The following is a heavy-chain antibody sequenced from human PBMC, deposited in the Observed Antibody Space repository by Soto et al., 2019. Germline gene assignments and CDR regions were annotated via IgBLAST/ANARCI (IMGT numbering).Heavy chain of an antibody. CDR3: ERRHGDPSSAAGFDY. V-gene: IGHV1-18*01. CDR1: GYIFTDFS. CDR2: IGTYSGRS. J-gene: IGHJ4*02. Sequence: QIQLVQSGAEVQRPGASVKVSCKASGYIFTDFSISWVRQAPGQGLEWIGWIGTYSGRSDSAQKVRGRLAMTTDTSTTTAYMDLRSLRFDGTAVYYCERRHGDPSSAAGFDYWGQGTLVSVAS. D-gene: IGHD2-15*01.